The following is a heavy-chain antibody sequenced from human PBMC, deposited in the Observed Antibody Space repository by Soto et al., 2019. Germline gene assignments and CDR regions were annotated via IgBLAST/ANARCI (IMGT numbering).Heavy chain of an antibody. CDR3: AKDGHYYGSGSPLGYYFDY. J-gene: IGHJ4*02. V-gene: IGHV3-30*18. Sequence: VQLVESGGGVVQPGRSLRLSCAASGFTFSSYGMHWVRQAPGKGLEWVAVISYDGSNKYYADSVKGRFTISRDNSKNTLYLQMNSLRAEDTAVYYCAKDGHYYGSGSPLGYYFDYWGQGTLVTVSS. CDR1: GFTFSSYG. D-gene: IGHD3-10*01. CDR2: ISYDGSNK.